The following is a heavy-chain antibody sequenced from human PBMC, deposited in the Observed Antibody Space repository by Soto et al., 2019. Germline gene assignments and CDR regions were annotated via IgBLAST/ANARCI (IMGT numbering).Heavy chain of an antibody. J-gene: IGHJ5*02. CDR2: INPDNGNP. Sequence: QVQLVQSGAEVKKPGASVKISCKASGYTFTRYTRNWVRQAPGQRLEWMGWINPDNGNPKSSQKFQDRVLITRDTSASTAYMDLSSLKYEETTVYYCARGIATGQLDPWGQGTLVTVSS. D-gene: IGHD2-15*01. V-gene: IGHV1-3*01. CDR1: GYTFTRYT. CDR3: ARGIATGQLDP.